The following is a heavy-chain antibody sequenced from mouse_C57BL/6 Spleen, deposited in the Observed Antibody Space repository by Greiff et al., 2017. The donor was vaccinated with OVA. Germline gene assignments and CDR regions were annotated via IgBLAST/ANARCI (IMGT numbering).Heavy chain of an antibody. J-gene: IGHJ3*01. CDR1: GYTFTSYW. CDR3: ARTNGYFAD. CDR2: IYPSDSET. Sequence: VQLQQPGAELVRPGSSVKLSCKASGYTFTSYWMDWVKQRPGQGLEWIGNIYPSDSETHYNQKFKDKATLTVDKSSSTAYMQLSSQTSEDSAVYYCARTNGYFADWGQGTLVTVSA. V-gene: IGHV1-61*01.